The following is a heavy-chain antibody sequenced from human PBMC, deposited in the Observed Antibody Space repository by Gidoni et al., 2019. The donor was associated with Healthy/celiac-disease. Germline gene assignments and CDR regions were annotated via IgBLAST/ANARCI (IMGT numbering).Heavy chain of an antibody. CDR1: GYCFTSYW. Sequence: EVQLVQSGAEVKTPGESLKIACTGSGYCFTSYWIVCVRQMPGKGLEGMWIICPGDSETRYSPSFQGQVTSSADKSISTAYLQWSSLKASDTAMYYCARHRGSSGWYGLGYWGQGTLVTVSS. J-gene: IGHJ4*02. V-gene: IGHV5-51*01. D-gene: IGHD6-19*01. CDR2: ICPGDSET. CDR3: ARHRGSSGWYGLGY.